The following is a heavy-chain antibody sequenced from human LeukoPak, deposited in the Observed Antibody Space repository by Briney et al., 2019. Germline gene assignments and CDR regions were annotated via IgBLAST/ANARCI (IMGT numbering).Heavy chain of an antibody. D-gene: IGHD5-24*01. J-gene: IGHJ4*02. CDR1: GGSISSYY. Sequence: SETLSLTCTVSGGSISSYYWSWIRQPPGKGLEWIGYIYYSGSTNYNPSLTSRVTISVDTSKNQFSLKLSSVTAADTAVYYCARGGDGDYFDYWGQGTLVTVSS. CDR2: IYYSGST. V-gene: IGHV4-59*01. CDR3: ARGGDGDYFDY.